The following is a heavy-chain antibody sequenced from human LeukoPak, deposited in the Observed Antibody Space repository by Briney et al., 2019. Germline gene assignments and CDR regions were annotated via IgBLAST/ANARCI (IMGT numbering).Heavy chain of an antibody. CDR2: ISGSSNTK. J-gene: IGHJ4*02. V-gene: IGHV3-48*01. CDR1: GFTFSTYS. D-gene: IGHD5-18*01. Sequence: GGSLRLSCAASGFTFSTYSMNWVRQAPGKGLEWISYISGSSNTKYYADSVKGRFTISRDNAKNSLYLQMNSLRAEDTAVYYCARDLGYSYGLAYWGQGTLVTVSS. CDR3: ARDLGYSYGLAY.